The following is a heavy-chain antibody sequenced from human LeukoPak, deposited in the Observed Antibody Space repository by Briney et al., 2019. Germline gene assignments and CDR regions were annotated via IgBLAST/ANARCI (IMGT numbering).Heavy chain of an antibody. V-gene: IGHV3-7*03. CDR3: ARVAYGSGSYYPTPYYYYYYGMDV. Sequence: GGSLRLSCAASGFTFSSYWMSWVRQAPGKGLEWVANIKEDGSEKYYVDSVKGRFTISRDNAKNSLYPQMNSLRAEDTALYHCARVAYGSGSYYPTPYYYYYYGMDVWGQGTTVTVSS. J-gene: IGHJ6*02. CDR2: IKEDGSEK. CDR1: GFTFSSYW. D-gene: IGHD3-10*01.